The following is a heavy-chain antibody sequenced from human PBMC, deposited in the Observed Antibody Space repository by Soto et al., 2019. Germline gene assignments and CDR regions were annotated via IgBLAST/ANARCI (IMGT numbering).Heavy chain of an antibody. D-gene: IGHD1-7*01. J-gene: IGHJ6*02. CDR3: ARGPWGYNWNYVALYYYYGMDV. Sequence: PSETLSLTCAVYGGSFSGYYWSWIRQPPGKGLEWIGEINHSGSTNYNPSLKSRVTISVDTSKNQFSLKLSSVTAADTAVYYCARGPWGYNWNYVALYYYYGMDVWGQGTTVTVSS. CDR2: INHSGST. V-gene: IGHV4-34*01. CDR1: GGSFSGYY.